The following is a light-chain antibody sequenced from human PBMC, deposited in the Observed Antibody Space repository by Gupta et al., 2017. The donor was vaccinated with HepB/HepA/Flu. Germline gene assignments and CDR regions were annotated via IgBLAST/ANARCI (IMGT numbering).Light chain of an antibody. CDR2: DAS. J-gene: IGKJ1*01. V-gene: IGKV3-11*01. CDR3: QPLKT. CDR1: QSVSSY. Sequence: EIVLTQSPATLSLSPGERATLSCRASQSVSSYLAWYQQKPGQAPRLLIYDASNRATGIPARFSGSGSVTDFTRPRRSLEAEDFEGYDGQPLKTFGQGTKVEIK.